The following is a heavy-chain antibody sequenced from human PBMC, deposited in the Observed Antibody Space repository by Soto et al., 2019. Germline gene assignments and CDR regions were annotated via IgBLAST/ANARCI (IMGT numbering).Heavy chain of an antibody. CDR2: FYYSGIT. CDR3: ASSGGPEGDWFDP. V-gene: IGHV4-31*03. Sequence: QVQLQESGPGLVKPSQTLSLTCTVSGGPIRRRGYYWSWIRHRPGEGLEWIGFFYYSGITDYNPSLRSRVTISADTSRNQVFLNMYSVTAADTAVYYSASSGGPEGDWFDPWGQGTLVTVSS. J-gene: IGHJ5*02. D-gene: IGHD2-15*01. CDR1: GGPIRRRGYY.